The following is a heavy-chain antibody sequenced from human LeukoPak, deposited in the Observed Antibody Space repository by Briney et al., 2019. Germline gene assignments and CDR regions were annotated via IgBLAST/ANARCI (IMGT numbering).Heavy chain of an antibody. V-gene: IGHV3-15*01. J-gene: IGHJ4*02. Sequence: KTGGSLRLSCAASGFTFSSYGMSWARQAPGKGLEWVGRIKSKADGGTTDYAAPVKGRFTISRDDSKNTLYLQMNSLKAEDTAVYYCTTDNTGTTEFDYRGQGTLVTVSS. CDR2: IKSKADGGTT. CDR1: GFTFSSYG. D-gene: IGHD1-7*01. CDR3: TTDNTGTTEFDY.